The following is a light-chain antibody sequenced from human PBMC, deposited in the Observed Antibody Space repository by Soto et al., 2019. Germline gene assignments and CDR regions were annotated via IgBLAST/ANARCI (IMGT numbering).Light chain of an antibody. CDR1: GSDIGAYKF. Sequence: QSALAQPPSASGSPGQSVTISCTGSGSDIGAYKFVSWYQQHPGKAPKLMIFGVTERPSGVPDRFSGSKSGTSASLAITGLQAGDEADYYCQSYDSSLSGVVFGGGTKLTVL. V-gene: IGLV2-8*01. CDR2: GVT. CDR3: QSYDSSLSGVV. J-gene: IGLJ2*01.